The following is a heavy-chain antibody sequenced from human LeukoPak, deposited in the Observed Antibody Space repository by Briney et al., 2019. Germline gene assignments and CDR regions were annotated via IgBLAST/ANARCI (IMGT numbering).Heavy chain of an antibody. CDR2: INHSGST. CDR1: GGSINIYY. V-gene: IGHV4-34*01. J-gene: IGHJ4*02. Sequence: SETLSLTCTVSGGSINIYYWSWIRQPPGKGLEWIGEINHSGSTNYNPSLKSRVTISVDTSKNQFSLKLSSVTAADTAVYYCARGQWLPGTRYYYGSGSYSVFGYWGQGTLVTVSS. D-gene: IGHD3-10*01. CDR3: ARGQWLPGTRYYYGSGSYSVFGY.